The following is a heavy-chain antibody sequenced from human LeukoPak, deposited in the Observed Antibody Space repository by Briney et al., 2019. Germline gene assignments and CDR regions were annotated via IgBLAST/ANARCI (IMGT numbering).Heavy chain of an antibody. CDR2: ISWDSGGQ. J-gene: IGHJ3*01. CDR1: GFSLDDYA. Sequence: GGSLRLSCVGSGFSLDDYAMHWVRQVPGKGLQWVSSISWDSGGQAYADSVRGRFTISRDNAKNSLYLQMNSLRPEDTAFYYCIKDMGFDLLKDAFHVWGQGTLVTVSS. V-gene: IGHV3-9*01. D-gene: IGHD3-9*01. CDR3: IKDMGFDLLKDAFHV.